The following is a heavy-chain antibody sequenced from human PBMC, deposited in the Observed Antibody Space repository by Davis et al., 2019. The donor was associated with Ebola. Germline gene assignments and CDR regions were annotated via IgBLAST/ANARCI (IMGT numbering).Heavy chain of an antibody. V-gene: IGHV1-69*13. J-gene: IGHJ6*02. D-gene: IGHD2-21*02. CDR1: GGTFSSYA. Sequence: SVKVSCKASGGTFSSYAISWVLQAPAQXLFFXLLLIPIFGTANYAQKFQGRVTITADESTSTAYMELSSLRSEDTAVYYCARDKGDYYYYYGMDVWGQGTTVTVSS. CDR2: LIPIFGTA. CDR3: ARDKGDYYYYYGMDV.